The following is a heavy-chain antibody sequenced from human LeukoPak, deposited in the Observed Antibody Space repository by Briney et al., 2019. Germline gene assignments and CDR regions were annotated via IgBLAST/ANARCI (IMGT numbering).Heavy chain of an antibody. CDR3: ARVTAAALDP. Sequence: SETLSLTCSVSGDSLNSYYWIWIRQPAGEGLEWIGRIYASGSTIYNPSLQSRVTMSVDTSKNQFSLKLSSVTAADTAVYYCARVTAAALDPWGQGTLVTVSS. CDR2: IYASGST. D-gene: IGHD6-13*01. J-gene: IGHJ5*02. CDR1: GDSLNSYY. V-gene: IGHV4-4*07.